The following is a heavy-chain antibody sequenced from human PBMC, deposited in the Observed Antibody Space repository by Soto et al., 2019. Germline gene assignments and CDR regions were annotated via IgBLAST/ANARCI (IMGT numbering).Heavy chain of an antibody. CDR1: GYTFTGYY. V-gene: IGHV1-2*04. CDR3: ARGPGIAVAGRGEQKAFDI. D-gene: IGHD6-19*01. J-gene: IGHJ3*02. Sequence: GASVKVSCKASGYTFTGYYMHWVRQAPGQGLEWMGWINPNSGGTNYAQKFQGWATMTRDTSISTAYMELSRLRSDDTAVYYCARGPGIAVAGRGEQKAFDIWGQGTMVTVSS. CDR2: INPNSGGT.